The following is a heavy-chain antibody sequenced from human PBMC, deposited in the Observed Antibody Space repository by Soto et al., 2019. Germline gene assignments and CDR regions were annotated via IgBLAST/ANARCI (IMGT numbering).Heavy chain of an antibody. D-gene: IGHD3-10*01. CDR1: GFTFSTYA. V-gene: IGHV3-30-3*01. Sequence: QVQLVESGGGVVQPGRSLRLSCAASGFTFSTYAMHWVRQAPGKGLEWVAVISYDGSIKYYADSVKGRFTISRDNSKNTLYLQMNSLRAEDTAVYYCARPDYDSGSYPDYWGQGTLVTPSS. J-gene: IGHJ4*02. CDR2: ISYDGSIK. CDR3: ARPDYDSGSYPDY.